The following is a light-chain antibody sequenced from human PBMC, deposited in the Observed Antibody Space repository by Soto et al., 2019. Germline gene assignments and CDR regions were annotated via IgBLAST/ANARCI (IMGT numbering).Light chain of an antibody. CDR1: QSVCTN. CDR3: QQYDNWLAPT. V-gene: IGKV3-15*01. J-gene: IGKJ4*01. Sequence: EIVMTQSPATLSLSPGERATLSCRASQSVCTNLAWYQQKPGHAPRLLIHGGFTRATGVPARFSGSGFGTEFTLTISSLQSEDFAVYHCQQYDNWLAPTFGGGTKVEI. CDR2: GGF.